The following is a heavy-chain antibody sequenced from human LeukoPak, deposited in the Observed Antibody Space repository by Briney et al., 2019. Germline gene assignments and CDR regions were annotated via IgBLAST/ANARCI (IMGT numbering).Heavy chain of an antibody. V-gene: IGHV1-2*02. J-gene: IGHJ4*02. Sequence: ASVKVSCKASGYTFSGSYMHWVRQAPGQGPEWMGWINPNSATNYAKRFQDRVTMTRDTSISTAYMELTRLRSEDTAVYYCARGKMNGDDFDYWGQGTLVTVS. D-gene: IGHD4-17*01. CDR1: GYTFSGSY. CDR3: ARGKMNGDDFDY. CDR2: INPNSAT.